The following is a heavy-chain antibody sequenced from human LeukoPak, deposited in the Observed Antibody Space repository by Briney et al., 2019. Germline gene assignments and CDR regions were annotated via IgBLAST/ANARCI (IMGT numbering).Heavy chain of an antibody. Sequence: SATLSLTCTVSGDSIATYYWSWIRQSPGKGLEWIAYIYYGGTNYNPSLKSRVTIPVDTSKNQFSLNLRSATAADTAVYYCARGDGYNSGYFEYWGQGTLVTVSS. J-gene: IGHJ4*02. D-gene: IGHD5-24*01. CDR3: ARGDGYNSGYFEY. CDR2: IYYGGT. V-gene: IGHV4-59*01. CDR1: GDSIATYY.